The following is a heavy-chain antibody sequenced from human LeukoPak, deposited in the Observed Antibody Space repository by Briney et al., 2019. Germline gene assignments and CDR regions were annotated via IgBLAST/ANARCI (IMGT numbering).Heavy chain of an antibody. V-gene: IGHV3-48*01. D-gene: IGHD3-10*01. CDR2: ISSSSSTI. CDR1: GFTFSSYS. Sequence: PGGSLRLSCAASGFTFSSYSMNWVRHAPGKGLEWVSYISSSSSTIYYADSVKGRFTISRDNAKNSLYLQMNSLRAEDTAVYFCARAVDMVRGFLMTEDYFFDYWGQGTLVTVSS. J-gene: IGHJ4*02. CDR3: ARAVDMVRGFLMTEDYFFDY.